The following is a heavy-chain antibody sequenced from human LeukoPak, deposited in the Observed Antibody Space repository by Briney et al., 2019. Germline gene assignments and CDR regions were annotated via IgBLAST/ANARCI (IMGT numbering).Heavy chain of an antibody. D-gene: IGHD3-10*01. J-gene: IGHJ4*02. V-gene: IGHV3-23*01. CDR2: ISGGGGST. CDR3: AKSTILLWFGEFDY. CDR1: GFTFSSYA. Sequence: PGGSLKLSCAASGFTFSSYAMSWVRQAPGKGLEWVSIISGGGGSTYYTDSVKGRFTISRDNSKNTLYLQMNSLRAEDTAVYYCAKSTILLWFGEFDYWGQGTLVTVSS.